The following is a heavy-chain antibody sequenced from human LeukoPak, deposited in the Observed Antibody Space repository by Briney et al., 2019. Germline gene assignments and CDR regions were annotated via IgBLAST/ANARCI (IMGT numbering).Heavy chain of an antibody. CDR1: GGSISTSSYY. CDR3: ARGPFSAGFDS. CDR2: IYYSGST. Sequence: KASETLSLTCTVSGGSISTSSYYWGWIRQPPGKGLECIGNIYYSGSTYYNPSLKSRVTISVDTSKNQFSLQLNSVTPEDTAVYYCARGPFSAGFDSWGQGTLVTVSS. J-gene: IGHJ4*02. V-gene: IGHV4-39*07. D-gene: IGHD6-13*01.